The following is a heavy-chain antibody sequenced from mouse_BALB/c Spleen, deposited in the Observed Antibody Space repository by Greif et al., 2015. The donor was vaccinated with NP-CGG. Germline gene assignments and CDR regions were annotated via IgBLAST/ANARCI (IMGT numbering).Heavy chain of an antibody. CDR2: TRNKANGYTT. D-gene: IGHD1-1*01. V-gene: IGHV7-3*02. CDR1: GFTFTDYY. J-gene: IGHJ4*01. Sequence: EVKLMESGGGLVQPGGSLRLSCATSGFTFTDYYMSWVRQPPGKAFEWLGFTRNKANGYTTEYSASVKGRFTISRDNSQSILYLQMNTLRAEDSATYCCARDGVYYYGSSWDYYAMDYWGQGTSVTVSS. CDR3: ARDGVYYYGSSWDYYAMDY.